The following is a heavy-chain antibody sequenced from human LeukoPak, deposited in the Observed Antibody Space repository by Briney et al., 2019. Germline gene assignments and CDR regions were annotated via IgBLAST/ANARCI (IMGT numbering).Heavy chain of an antibody. CDR2: IYHSGST. CDR1: GYSISSGYY. J-gene: IGHJ4*02. Sequence: SQTLSPTCAVSGYSISSGYYWGWIRQPPGKGLEWIGSIYHSGSTYYNPSLQSRVTISVDTSKNQFSLKLSSVTAADTAVYYCARTYDFWSGYLPYYFDYWGQGTLVTVSS. CDR3: ARTYDFWSGYLPYYFDY. D-gene: IGHD3-3*01. V-gene: IGHV4-38-2*01.